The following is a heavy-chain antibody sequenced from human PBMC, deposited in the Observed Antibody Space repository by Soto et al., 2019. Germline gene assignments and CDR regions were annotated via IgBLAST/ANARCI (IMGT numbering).Heavy chain of an antibody. CDR2: MNPNSGNT. CDR3: ARGEYSSSLTRTYYYGMAV. V-gene: IGHV1-8*01. CDR1: GYTFTSYD. Sequence: QVQLVQSGAEVKKPGASVKVSCKASGYTFTSYDINWVRQATGQGLEWMGWMNPNSGNTGYAQKFQGRVTMTRNTSISTAYMELSSLRSEDTAVYYCARGEYSSSLTRTYYYGMAVWGQGTTVTVSS. J-gene: IGHJ6*02. D-gene: IGHD6-6*01.